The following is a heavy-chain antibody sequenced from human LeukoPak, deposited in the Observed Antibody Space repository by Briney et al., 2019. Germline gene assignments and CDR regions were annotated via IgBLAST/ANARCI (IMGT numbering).Heavy chain of an antibody. Sequence: TSLRPSCSTSEFTCSRYAINWVRQPPHKRKELVAVISYDGSNKYYADSVKGRFTISRDNSKNTLYLQMNSLRAEDTAVYYCARDMPNPPYDFWSGTLDYWGKGTLVSVFS. J-gene: IGHJ4*02. V-gene: IGHV3-30*01. CDR2: ISYDGSNK. CDR1: EFTCSRYA. D-gene: IGHD3-3*01. CDR3: ARDMPNPPYDFWSGTLDY.